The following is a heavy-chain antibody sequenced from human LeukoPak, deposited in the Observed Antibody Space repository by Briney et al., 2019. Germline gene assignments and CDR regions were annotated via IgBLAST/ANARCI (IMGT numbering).Heavy chain of an antibody. V-gene: IGHV3-7*01. J-gene: IGHJ4*02. Sequence: PGGSLRLSCAASGFTFSSYWMSWVRQAPGKGLEWVANIKQDGSEKYYVDSVKGRFTISRDNAKNSLYLQMNSLRAEDTAVYYCARDGRLGELIAVVKDYWGQGTLVTVSS. CDR3: ARDGRLGELIAVVKDY. CDR2: IKQDGSEK. CDR1: GFTFSSYW. D-gene: IGHD6-19*01.